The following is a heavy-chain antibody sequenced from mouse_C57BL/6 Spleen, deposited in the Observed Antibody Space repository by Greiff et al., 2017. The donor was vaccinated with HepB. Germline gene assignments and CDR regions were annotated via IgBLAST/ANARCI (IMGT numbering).Heavy chain of an antibody. CDR2: IDPETGGT. Sequence: QVQLQQSGAELVRPGASVTLSCKASGYTFTDYEMHWVKQTPVHGLEWIGAIDPETGGTAYNQKFKGKAILTADKSSSTAYMELRSLTSEDSAVYYCTRSLNWAEYYFDYWGQGTTLTVSS. D-gene: IGHD4-1*02. CDR3: TRSLNWAEYYFDY. V-gene: IGHV1-15*01. J-gene: IGHJ2*01. CDR1: GYTFTDYE.